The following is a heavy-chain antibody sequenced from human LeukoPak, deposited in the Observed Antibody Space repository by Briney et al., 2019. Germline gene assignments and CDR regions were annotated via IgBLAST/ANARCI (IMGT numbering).Heavy chain of an antibody. Sequence: GGSLRLSCAAFGFTLSSYWMHWVRQAPGKGLVWVSRINSDGSSTSYADSVKGRFTISRDNAKNTLYLQMNSLKTEDTAVYYCTTGGHYGSGSYLTHYYGMDVWGQGTTVTVSS. D-gene: IGHD3-10*01. V-gene: IGHV3-74*01. J-gene: IGHJ6*02. CDR3: TTGGHYGSGSYLTHYYGMDV. CDR2: INSDGSST. CDR1: GFTLSSYW.